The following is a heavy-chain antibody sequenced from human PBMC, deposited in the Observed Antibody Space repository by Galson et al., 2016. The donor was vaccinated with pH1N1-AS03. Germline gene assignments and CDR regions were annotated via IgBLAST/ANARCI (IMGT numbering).Heavy chain of an antibody. D-gene: IGHD1-26*01. J-gene: IGHJ6*02. V-gene: IGHV1-2*04. CDR3: ARDPRGPCSSATCATTYYFGMDV. CDR1: GYIFTGFY. Sequence: SVKVSCKASGYIFTGFYVHWVRQAPGQGLEWMGWINPNNGVTNYAQKFQAWVTMTGDTSISTAYMELYGLKSDHTAVYYCARDPRGPCSSATCATTYYFGMDVWGQGTTVIVSS. CDR2: INPNNGVT.